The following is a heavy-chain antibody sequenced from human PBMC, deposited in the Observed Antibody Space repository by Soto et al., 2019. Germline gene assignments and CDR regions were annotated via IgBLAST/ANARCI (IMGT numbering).Heavy chain of an antibody. CDR2: IIPIFGTA. CDR3: ARDAPYYGSGSYYWYFDL. CDR1: GGTFSSYA. Sequence: QVQLVQSGAEVKKPGSSVKVSCKASGGTFSSYAISWVRQAPGQGLEWMGGIIPIFGTANYAQKFQGRVTITADKPTSTAYMELSSLRSEDTAVYYCARDAPYYGSGSYYWYFDLWGRGTLVTVSS. J-gene: IGHJ2*01. D-gene: IGHD3-10*01. V-gene: IGHV1-69*06.